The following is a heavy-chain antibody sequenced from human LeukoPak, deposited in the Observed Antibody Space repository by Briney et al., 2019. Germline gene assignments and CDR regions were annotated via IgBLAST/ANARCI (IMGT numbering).Heavy chain of an antibody. Sequence: PGGSLRLSCAASGFTFSSYAMSWVRQAPGKGLEWVSVLIGSSGSTDYADSVNGRFTISRDNSKNTVFLQMNSLRAGDKAIYCCAKGACDYIEIGYFDCWGQGTLVTVSS. CDR2: LIGSSGST. V-gene: IGHV3-23*01. CDR1: GFTFSSYA. CDR3: AKGACDYIEIGYFDC. J-gene: IGHJ4*02. D-gene: IGHD5-12*01.